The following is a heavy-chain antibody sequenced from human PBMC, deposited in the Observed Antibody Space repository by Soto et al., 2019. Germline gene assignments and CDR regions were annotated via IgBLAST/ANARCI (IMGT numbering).Heavy chain of an antibody. CDR2: INSDGSST. D-gene: IGHD3-3*01. V-gene: IGHV3-74*01. CDR3: ARDLLSGGRFKGYYYGMDV. J-gene: IGHJ6*02. CDR1: GFTFSSYW. Sequence: EVQLVESGGGLVQPGGSLRLSCAASGFTFSSYWMHWVRQAPGKGLVWVSRINSDGSSTSYADSVKGRFTISRDNDKNTLYLQMNSLRAEDTAVYYCARDLLSGGRFKGYYYGMDVWGHGTTVTVSS.